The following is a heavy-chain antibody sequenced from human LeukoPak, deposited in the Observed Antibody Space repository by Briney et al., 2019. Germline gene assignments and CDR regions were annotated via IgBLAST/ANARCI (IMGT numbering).Heavy chain of an antibody. V-gene: IGHV3-30*18. D-gene: IGHD3-9*01. CDR3: AKDVNYILTTSDPYFDY. CDR1: GFTFSSYG. CDR2: ISYDGSNK. Sequence: PGGSLRLSCAASGFTFSSYGMHWVRQAPGKGLEWVAVISYDGSNKYYADSVKGRFTISRDNSKNTLYLQMNSLRAEDTAVYYCAKDVNYILTTSDPYFDYWGQGTLVTVSS. J-gene: IGHJ4*02.